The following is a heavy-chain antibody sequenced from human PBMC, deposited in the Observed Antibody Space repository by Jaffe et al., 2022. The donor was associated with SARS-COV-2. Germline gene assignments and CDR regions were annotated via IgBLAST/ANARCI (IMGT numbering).Heavy chain of an antibody. CDR2: IWYDGSNK. D-gene: IGHD6-13*01. CDR3: ARDDFLIDPAAGPFYYYYYGMDV. CDR1: GFTFSSYG. Sequence: QVQLVESGGGVVQPGRSLRLSCAASGFTFSSYGMHWVRQAPGKGLEWVAVIWYDGSNKYYADSVKGRFTISRDNSKNTLYLQMNSLRAEDTAVYYCARDDFLIDPAAGPFYYYYYGMDVWGQGTTVTVSS. J-gene: IGHJ6*02. V-gene: IGHV3-33*01.